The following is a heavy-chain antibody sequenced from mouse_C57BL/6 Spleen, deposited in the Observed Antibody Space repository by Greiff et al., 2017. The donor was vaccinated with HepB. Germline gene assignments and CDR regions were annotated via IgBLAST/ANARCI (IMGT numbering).Heavy chain of an antibody. CDR1: GYAFSSSW. CDR2: IYPGDGDT. Sequence: VQLQQSGPELVKPGASVKISCKASGYAFSSSWMNWVKQRPGKGLEWIGRIYPGDGDTNYNGKFKGKATLTADKSSSTAYMQLSSLTSEDSAVYFGARRSDAGGFDYWGQGTTLTVSS. CDR3: ARRSDAGGFDY. J-gene: IGHJ2*01. V-gene: IGHV1-82*01.